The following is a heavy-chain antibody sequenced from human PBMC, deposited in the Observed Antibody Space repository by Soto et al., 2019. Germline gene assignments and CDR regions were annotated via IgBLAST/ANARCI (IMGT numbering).Heavy chain of an antibody. CDR2: ISTYNDNT. Sequence: AASVKVSCKASGYTFTSFGISWVRQAPGQGLEWMGCISTYNDNTNYAQKLQGRVTMTTDTSSSTAYMELRSLTSDDRAVYYCARDETTGHRSSWYWFDPWGQGTLVTVSS. V-gene: IGHV1-18*01. CDR1: GYTFTSFG. D-gene: IGHD6-13*01. CDR3: ARDETTGHRSSWYWFDP. J-gene: IGHJ5*02.